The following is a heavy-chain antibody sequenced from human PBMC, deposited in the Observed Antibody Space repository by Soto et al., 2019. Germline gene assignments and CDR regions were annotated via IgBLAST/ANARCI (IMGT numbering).Heavy chain of an antibody. J-gene: IGHJ1*01. CDR3: AKAAHWSLYCTHH. CDR1: GFTFSSYG. CDR2: ISYDGSNK. V-gene: IGHV3-30*18. D-gene: IGHD2-8*01. Sequence: QVQLVESGGGVVQPGRSLRLSCAASGFTFSSYGRHWVRQAPGKGLEWVAVISYDGSNKYYADSVKGRFTISRDNSKNTLYLQMNSLRAEDTAVYYCAKAAHWSLYCTHHWGQGTLVTVSS.